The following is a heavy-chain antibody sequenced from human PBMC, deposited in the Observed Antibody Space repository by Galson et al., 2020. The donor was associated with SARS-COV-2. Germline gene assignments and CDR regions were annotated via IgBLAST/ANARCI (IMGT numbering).Heavy chain of an antibody. J-gene: IGHJ4*02. D-gene: IGHD5-18*01. CDR2: IYPGDSDT. V-gene: IGHV5-51*01. CDR3: ATYSYGYYNMDY. CDR1: GYRFASSW. Sequence: GESLKISCKGSGYRFASSWIGWVRQMPGKGLEWMGIIYPGDSDTRYTPSFQGQVTISADKSISTAYLQWSSLKASDTAMYYCATYSYGYYNMDYWGQGTLVTVSS.